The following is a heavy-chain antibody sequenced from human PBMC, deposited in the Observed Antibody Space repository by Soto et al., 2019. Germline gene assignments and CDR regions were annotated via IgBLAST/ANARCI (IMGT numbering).Heavy chain of an antibody. CDR3: ARARAIAVRGLTWFDS. J-gene: IGHJ5*01. Sequence: QVQLVQSGAEVKKPGASVKVSCKASGYSFIKYTIHWVRQAPGQRLEWMGWINGGDGDMKFSQKFQGRVTMTRHTPARATSMEQSSLGSEETALYYGARARAIAVRGLTWFDSWGQGTVVTVSS. CDR1: GYSFIKYT. V-gene: IGHV1-3*01. CDR2: INGGDGDM. D-gene: IGHD6-19*01.